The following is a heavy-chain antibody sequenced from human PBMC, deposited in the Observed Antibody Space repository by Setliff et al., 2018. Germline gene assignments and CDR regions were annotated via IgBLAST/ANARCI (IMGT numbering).Heavy chain of an antibody. CDR1: GGSISSYY. J-gene: IGHJ6*03. CDR3: ARDSRGNPPNYMDV. CDR2: IYTSGST. V-gene: IGHV4-4*07. Sequence: SETLSLTCTVSGGSISSYYWSWIRQPAGKGLEWIGRIYTSGSTNYNPSLKSRVTMSVDTSKNQFSLKLSSVTAADTAVYYCARDSRGNPPNYMDVWGKGATVTVSS.